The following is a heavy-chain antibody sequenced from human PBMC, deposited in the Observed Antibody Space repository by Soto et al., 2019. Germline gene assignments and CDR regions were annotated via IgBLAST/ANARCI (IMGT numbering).Heavy chain of an antibody. D-gene: IGHD5-18*01. J-gene: IGHJ4*02. CDR3: AKGVATAISYFDY. Sequence: QVQLVESGGGVVQPGRSLRLSCAASGLTFSSYGMHWVRQAPGKGLEWVAVISYDGSNKYYADSVKGRFTISRDNSKNTLYLQMNSLRAEDTAVYYCAKGVATAISYFDYWGQGTLVTVSS. V-gene: IGHV3-30*18. CDR2: ISYDGSNK. CDR1: GLTFSSYG.